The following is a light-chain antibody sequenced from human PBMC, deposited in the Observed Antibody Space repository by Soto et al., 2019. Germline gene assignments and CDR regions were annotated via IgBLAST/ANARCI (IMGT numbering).Light chain of an antibody. Sequence: DIQMTQSPSSLSASVGDRVTITCQASQDTSNYLNWYQQKPGKAPKLLIYDASNLETGVPSRFSGSGSGTDFNLTISSLQPEDIDTYYCQQSDSLPRTLGQGTKVDIK. CDR3: QQSDSLPRT. CDR1: QDTSNY. CDR2: DAS. J-gene: IGKJ1*01. V-gene: IGKV1-33*01.